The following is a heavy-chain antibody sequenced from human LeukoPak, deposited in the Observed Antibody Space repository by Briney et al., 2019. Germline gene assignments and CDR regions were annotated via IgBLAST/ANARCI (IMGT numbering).Heavy chain of an antibody. J-gene: IGHJ4*02. V-gene: IGHV4-59*01. CDR1: GGSISSYY. D-gene: IGHD3-9*01. CDR2: IYYSGST. Sequence: SETLSLTCTVSGGSISSYYWSWIRQPPGKGLEGIGYIYYSGSTNYNPSLKSRVTISVDTSKNQFSLKLSSVTAADTAVYSCARAGPSDYDILTGYLPPGYFDYWGQGTLVTVSS. CDR3: ARAGPSDYDILTGYLPPGYFDY.